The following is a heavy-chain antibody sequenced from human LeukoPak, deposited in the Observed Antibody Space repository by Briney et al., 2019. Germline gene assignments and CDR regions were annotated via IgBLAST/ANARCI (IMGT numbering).Heavy chain of an antibody. CDR1: GGSISSGGYS. D-gene: IGHD2-15*01. J-gene: IGHJ3*02. Sequence: SQTLSLTCAVSGGSISSGGYSWGWIRQPPGKGLEWIGCIYHSGSPSYNPSLKSRVTISVDRSKNQSSLKLSSVTAADTAVYHCARGRYCSADISSGGDAFDIWGQATMVSVSS. CDR2: IYHSGSP. V-gene: IGHV4-30-2*01. CDR3: ARGRYCSADISSGGDAFDI.